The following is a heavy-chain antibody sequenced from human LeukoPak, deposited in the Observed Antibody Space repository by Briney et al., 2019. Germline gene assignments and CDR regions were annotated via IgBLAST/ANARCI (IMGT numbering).Heavy chain of an antibody. CDR2: IKQDGSEK. CDR1: GFSLSNYW. D-gene: IGHD2-15*01. Sequence: PGGSLRLSCAASGFSLSNYWMNWVRQAPGKGLEWVANIKQDGSEKDYVDSVKGRFSISRDNAKNSLILQMNSLRDEDTAVYYCVSGYCSGGGCYSSPGWVDPWGQGTLVTVSS. J-gene: IGHJ5*02. CDR3: VSGYCSGGGCYSSPGWVDP. V-gene: IGHV3-7*01.